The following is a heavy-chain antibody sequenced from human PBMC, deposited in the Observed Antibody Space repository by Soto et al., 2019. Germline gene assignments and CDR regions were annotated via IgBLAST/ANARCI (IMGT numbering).Heavy chain of an antibody. Sequence: SGPTLVNPTQTLTLTCTFSGFSLSTSGMCVSWIRQPPGKALEWLALIDWDDDKYYSTSLKTRLTISKDTSKNQVVLTMTNMDPVDTATYYCARTRLNYDFWSGYYSSQYYYYYGMDVWGQGTTVTVSS. J-gene: IGHJ6*02. CDR1: GFSLSTSGMC. CDR2: IDWDDDK. D-gene: IGHD3-3*01. CDR3: ARTRLNYDFWSGYYSSQYYYYYGMDV. V-gene: IGHV2-70*01.